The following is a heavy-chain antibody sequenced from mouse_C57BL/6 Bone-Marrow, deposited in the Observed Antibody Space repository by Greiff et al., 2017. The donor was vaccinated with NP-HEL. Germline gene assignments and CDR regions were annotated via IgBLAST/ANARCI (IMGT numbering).Heavy chain of an antibody. D-gene: IGHD2-4*01. J-gene: IGHJ4*01. Sequence: VQLQQSGPELVKPGASVKMSCKASGYTFTDYNMHWVKQSHGKSLEWIGYINPNNGGTSYNQKFKGKATLTVNKSSSTAYMELRSLTSEDSAVYYCARYEYDGYYAMDYWGQGTSVTVSS. CDR2: INPNNGGT. V-gene: IGHV1-22*01. CDR1: GYTFTDYN. CDR3: ARYEYDGYYAMDY.